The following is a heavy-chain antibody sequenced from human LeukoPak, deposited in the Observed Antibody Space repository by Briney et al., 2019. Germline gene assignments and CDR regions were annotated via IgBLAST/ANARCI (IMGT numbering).Heavy chain of an antibody. D-gene: IGHD3-9*01. CDR2: INPSGGGT. V-gene: IGHV1-46*01. CDR3: ARDRRIYDALTGYYIVPYFDY. Sequence: ASVKVSCKASGYTFTSSYMHWVRQAPGQGLEWMGIINPSGGGTSYAQTFQGRVTMTRDTSTSTVYMDLSSLRSDDTAVYYCARDRRIYDALTGYYIVPYFDYWGQGTLVTVSS. CDR1: GYTFTSSY. J-gene: IGHJ4*02.